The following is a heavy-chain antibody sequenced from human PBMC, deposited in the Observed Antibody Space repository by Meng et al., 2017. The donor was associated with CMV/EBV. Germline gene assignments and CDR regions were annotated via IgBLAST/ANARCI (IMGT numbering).Heavy chain of an antibody. Sequence: GGSLRLSCAASGFTFSTYTMNWVRQAPGKGLEWVSSISSSSGYIYYADSVKGRFTISRDNAKNSLYLQMNSLRAEDTAVYYCATGSDFSKEGDYFDYWGQGTLVTVSS. CDR1: GFTFSTYT. CDR2: ISSSSGYI. V-gene: IGHV3-21*01. D-gene: IGHD4-11*01. J-gene: IGHJ4*02. CDR3: ATGSDFSKEGDYFDY.